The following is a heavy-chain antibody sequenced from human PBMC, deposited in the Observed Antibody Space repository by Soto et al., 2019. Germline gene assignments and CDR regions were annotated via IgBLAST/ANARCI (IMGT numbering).Heavy chain of an antibody. CDR1: GFTFSSSA. V-gene: IGHV3-48*02. Sequence: EVQLVESGGGLVQPGGSLRLSCAVSGFTFSSSAMNWVRQAPGKGLDWVSYINSNSENIYYAYSVKGRFTISRVNAKNSLYLQMNSLRDDDTAVYYCTRDSWDDYGDYWGQGTLVTVSS. D-gene: IGHD1-26*01. J-gene: IGHJ4*02. CDR2: INSNSENI. CDR3: TRDSWDDYGDY.